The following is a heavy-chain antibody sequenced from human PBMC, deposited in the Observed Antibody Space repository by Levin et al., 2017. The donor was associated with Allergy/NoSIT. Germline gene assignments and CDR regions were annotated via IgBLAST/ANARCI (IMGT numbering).Heavy chain of an antibody. J-gene: IGHJ4*02. Sequence: SCAASGFTFSSYGMHWVRQAPGKGLEWVAVISYDGSNKYYADSVKGRFTISRDNSKNTLYLQMNSLRAEDTAVYYCAKDWSGSYVLADYFDYWGQGTLVTVSS. V-gene: IGHV3-30*18. CDR2: ISYDGSNK. CDR1: GFTFSSYG. D-gene: IGHD1-26*01. CDR3: AKDWSGSYVLADYFDY.